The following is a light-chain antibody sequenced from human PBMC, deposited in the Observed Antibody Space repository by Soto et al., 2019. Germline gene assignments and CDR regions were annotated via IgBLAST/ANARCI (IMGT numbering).Light chain of an antibody. CDR1: QDISNY. V-gene: IGKV1-27*01. J-gene: IGKJ2*01. CDR2: AAS. CDR3: QKCNSAPHT. Sequence: DIQMTQSPSSLSASVGDRVTITCRASQDISNYLAWFQQKPGKVPKLLIYAASTLQSGVPSRFSGSGSGTDFTLTISSLQPGDVATYYCQKCNSAPHTFGQGTKLEIK.